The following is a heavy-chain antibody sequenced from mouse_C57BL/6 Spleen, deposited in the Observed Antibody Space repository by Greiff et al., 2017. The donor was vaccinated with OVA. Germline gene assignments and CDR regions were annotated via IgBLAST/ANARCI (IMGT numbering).Heavy chain of an antibody. CDR2: INPGSGGT. CDR1: GYAFTNYL. J-gene: IGHJ2*01. CDR3: ARGEGRQLRLRGDFDY. D-gene: IGHD3-2*02. V-gene: IGHV1-54*01. Sequence: QVQLKESGAELVRPGTSVKVSCKASGYAFTNYLIEWVKQRPGQGLEWIGVINPGSGGTNYNEKFKGKATLTADKSSSTAYMQLSSLTSEDSAVYFGARGEGRQLRLRGDFDYWGQGTTLTVSS.